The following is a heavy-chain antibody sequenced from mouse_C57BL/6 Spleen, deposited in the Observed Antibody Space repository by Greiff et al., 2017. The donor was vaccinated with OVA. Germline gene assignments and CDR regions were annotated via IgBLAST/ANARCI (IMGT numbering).Heavy chain of an antibody. J-gene: IGHJ2*01. CDR2: IDPSDSYT. V-gene: IGHV1-69*01. D-gene: IGHD1-1*01. CDR3: ARYDGSSPYYFDY. Sequence: QVQLQQSGAELVMPGASVKLSCKASGYTFTSYWMHWVKQRPGQGLEWIGEIDPSDSYTNYNQKFKGKSTLTVDKSSSTAYMQLSSLTSEDSAVYYCARYDGSSPYYFDYWGQGTTLTVSS. CDR1: GYTFTSYW.